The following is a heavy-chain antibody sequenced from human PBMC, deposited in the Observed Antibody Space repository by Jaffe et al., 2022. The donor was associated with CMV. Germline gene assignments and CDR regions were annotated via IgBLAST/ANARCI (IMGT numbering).Heavy chain of an antibody. J-gene: IGHJ3*02. V-gene: IGHV1-3*01. CDR1: GYTFTSYA. CDR3: ARESYCSSTSCHDAFDI. CDR2: INAGNGNT. Sequence: QVQLVQSGAEVKKPGASVKVSCKASGYTFTSYAMHWVRQAPGQRLEWMGWINAGNGNTKYSQKFQGRVTITRDTSASTAYMELSSLRSEDTAVYYCARESYCSSTSCHDAFDIWGQGTMVTVSS. D-gene: IGHD2-2*01.